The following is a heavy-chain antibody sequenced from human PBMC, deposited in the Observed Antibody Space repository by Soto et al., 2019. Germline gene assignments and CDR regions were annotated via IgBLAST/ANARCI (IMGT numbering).Heavy chain of an antibody. J-gene: IGHJ6*03. CDR2: INAGNGNT. D-gene: IGHD3-10*01. CDR3: ARDGEFSASGIYYYYYYMDV. CDR1: GYTFTSYA. V-gene: IGHV1-3*01. Sequence: ASVKVSCKASGYTFTSYAMHWVRQAPGQRLEWMGWINAGNGNTKYSQKFQGRVTITRDTSASTAYMELSSLRSEDTAVYYCARDGEFSASGIYYYYYYMDVWGKGTTVTVSS.